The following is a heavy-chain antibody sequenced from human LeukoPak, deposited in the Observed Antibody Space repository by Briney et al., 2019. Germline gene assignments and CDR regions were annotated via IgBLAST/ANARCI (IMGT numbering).Heavy chain of an antibody. V-gene: IGHV4-59*02. Sequence: SETLSLTCTVSGGSVSNYYWSWIRQPPGKGLEWIGYISYSGSTNYNPSLKSRVTISVDTSKNQFSLKLRSVTTADTAVYYCARALLRPWFDPWGQGTLVTVSS. CDR3: ARALLRPWFDP. J-gene: IGHJ5*02. CDR1: GGSVSNYY. CDR2: ISYSGST. D-gene: IGHD3-16*01.